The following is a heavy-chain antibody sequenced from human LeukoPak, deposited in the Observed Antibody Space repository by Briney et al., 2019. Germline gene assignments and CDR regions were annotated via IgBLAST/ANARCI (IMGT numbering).Heavy chain of an antibody. D-gene: IGHD5-18*01. J-gene: IGHJ4*02. Sequence: SETLSLTCTVSGGSVSRGGYYWSWIRQHPGKGLEWIGYTSYSGGTYYNPSLMSRITMSVDRSQNQFSLKLSSVTAADTAVYYCASHSLQLWFNYWGQGTLVTVSS. CDR2: TSYSGGT. CDR1: GGSVSRGGYY. V-gene: IGHV4-31*03. CDR3: ASHSLQLWFNY.